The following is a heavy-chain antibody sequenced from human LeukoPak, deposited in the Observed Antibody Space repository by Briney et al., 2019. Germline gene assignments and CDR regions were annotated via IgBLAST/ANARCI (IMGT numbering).Heavy chain of an antibody. CDR3: ARAPSADNNWFDP. Sequence: GGSLRLSCAASGFTFSSYWMHWVRQAPGKGLVWVSRINADGGSANYADSVKGRFTISRDNAKNTLSLQMNSLRAEDTAVYYYARAPSADNNWFDPWGQGTLVTVP. CDR2: INADGGSA. CDR1: GFTFSSYW. D-gene: IGHD6-19*01. J-gene: IGHJ5*02. V-gene: IGHV3-74*01.